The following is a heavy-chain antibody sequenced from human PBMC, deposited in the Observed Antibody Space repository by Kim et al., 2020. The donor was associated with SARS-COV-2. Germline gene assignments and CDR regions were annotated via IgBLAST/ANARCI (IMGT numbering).Heavy chain of an antibody. D-gene: IGHD2-15*01. CDR3: ARSSLLDFDY. J-gene: IGHJ4*02. V-gene: IGHV1-2*02. Sequence: GGTTYAQRFQGRVTMTRDTSISTVYWEMTRLRSDDTAVYYCARSSLLDFDYWGQGTLVTVSS. CDR2: GGT.